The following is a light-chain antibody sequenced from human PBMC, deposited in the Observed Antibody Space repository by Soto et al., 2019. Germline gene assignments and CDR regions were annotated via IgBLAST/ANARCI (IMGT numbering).Light chain of an antibody. CDR2: GAA. CDR1: QSVFSS. Sequence: DIVMTQSPVTLSVSPGERATLSCRASQSVFSSLAWYQQKPGQAPRLLIYGAATRATGIPARFSGSGSGTEFTLTISSLQSEDFAVYYCQQRANWLMYTFGQGTKLEIK. V-gene: IGKV3-15*01. J-gene: IGKJ2*01. CDR3: QQRANWLMYT.